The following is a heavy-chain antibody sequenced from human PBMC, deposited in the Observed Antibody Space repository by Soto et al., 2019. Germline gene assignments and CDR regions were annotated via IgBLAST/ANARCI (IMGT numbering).Heavy chain of an antibody. CDR3: ARSSGDDFFYYGMDV. CDR2: VYARGAT. Sequence: PSETLSLTCSVSGASITSHYWSLIRQSAGEGLQWIGRVYARGATNYNPSLKSRVTISGDTSKNQFSLKLTSVTAADTAVYYCARSSGDDFFYYGMDVWGHGTTVTV. V-gene: IGHV4-59*10. CDR1: GASITSHY. J-gene: IGHJ6*02. D-gene: IGHD4-17*01.